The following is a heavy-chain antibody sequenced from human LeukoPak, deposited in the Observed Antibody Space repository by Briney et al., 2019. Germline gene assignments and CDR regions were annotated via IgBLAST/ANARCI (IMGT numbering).Heavy chain of an antibody. D-gene: IGHD6-13*01. CDR1: GYTFTSYG. CDR3: ARLAPLYSSSWYQSPCDAFDI. V-gene: IGHV1-18*01. CDR2: ISAYNGNT. Sequence: ASVKVSCKASGYTFTSYGISWVRQAPGQGLEWMGWISAYNGNTNYAQKLQGRVTMTTDTSTSTACMELRSLRSDDTAVYYCARLAPLYSSSWYQSPCDAFDIWGQGTMVTVSS. J-gene: IGHJ3*02.